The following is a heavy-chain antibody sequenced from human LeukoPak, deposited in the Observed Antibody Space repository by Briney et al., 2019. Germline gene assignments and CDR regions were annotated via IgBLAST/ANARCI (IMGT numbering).Heavy chain of an antibody. D-gene: IGHD3-10*01. J-gene: IGHJ5*02. CDR3: ARGVRYGSGTRWFDP. CDR2: INHSGST. V-gene: IGHV4-4*02. CDR1: GGSISSSNW. Sequence: SETLSLTCAVSGGSISSSNWWSWVRQSPGKGLEWIGEINHSGSTNYNPSLKSRVTISVDTSKNQFSLKLSSVTAADTAVYYCARGVRYGSGTRWFDPWGQGTLVTVSS.